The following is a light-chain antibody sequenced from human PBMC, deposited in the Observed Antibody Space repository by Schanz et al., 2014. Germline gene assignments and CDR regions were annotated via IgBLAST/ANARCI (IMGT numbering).Light chain of an antibody. V-gene: IGLV2-14*01. Sequence: QSALTQPASVSGSPGQSITISCTGTSSDVGGYNYVSWYQQHPGKAPKLMIYDVSNRPSGVSNRFSGSKSGNTASLTISGLQAADEADYYCSSYTSINTLVFGGGTKLTVL. J-gene: IGLJ2*01. CDR3: SSYTSINTLV. CDR2: DVS. CDR1: SSDVGGYNY.